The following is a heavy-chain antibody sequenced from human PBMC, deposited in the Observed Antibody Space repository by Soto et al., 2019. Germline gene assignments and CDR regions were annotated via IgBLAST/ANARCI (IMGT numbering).Heavy chain of an antibody. D-gene: IGHD6-19*01. Sequence: GGSLRLSCAASGFTFSSYAMTWVRQAPGKGLEWISYISTSSSTIYYADSVKGRFTISRDNAQNSLFLQMNSLRAEDTAVYYCAKDGRSGAVDLYCMDVWGQGTTVTVYS. CDR2: ISTSSSTI. CDR1: GFTFSSYA. V-gene: IGHV3-48*01. CDR3: AKDGRSGAVDLYCMDV. J-gene: IGHJ6*02.